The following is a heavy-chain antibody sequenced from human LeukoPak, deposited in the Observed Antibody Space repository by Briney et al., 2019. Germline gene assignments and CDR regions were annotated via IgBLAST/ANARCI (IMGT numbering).Heavy chain of an antibody. CDR3: ARFLRGPRGY. J-gene: IGHJ4*02. V-gene: IGHV3-30-3*01. CDR2: ISYDGSNK. CDR1: GFTFSSYA. D-gene: IGHD3-3*01. Sequence: PGGSLRLSCAASGFTFSSYAMHWVRQAPGKGLEWVAVISYDGSNKYYADSVKGRFTISRDNSKNTLYLQMNSLRAEDTAVYYCARFLRGPRGYWGQGTLVTVSS.